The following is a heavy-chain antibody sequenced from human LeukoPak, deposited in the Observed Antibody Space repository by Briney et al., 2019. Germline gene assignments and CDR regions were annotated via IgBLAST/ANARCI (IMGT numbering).Heavy chain of an antibody. CDR1: GFTFSSYG. D-gene: IGHD5-24*01. Sequence: PGRSLRLSCAASGFTFSSYGMHWVRQAPGKGLEWVAVIWYDGSNKYYADSVKGRFTISRDNSKNTLYLQMNSLRAEDTAVYYCARVALATIRNYLDHWGQGTLVTVSS. V-gene: IGHV3-33*01. CDR2: IWYDGSNK. CDR3: ARVALATIRNYLDH. J-gene: IGHJ4*02.